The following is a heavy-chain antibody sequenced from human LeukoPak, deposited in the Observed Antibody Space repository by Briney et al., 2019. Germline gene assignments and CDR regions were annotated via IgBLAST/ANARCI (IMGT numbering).Heavy chain of an antibody. V-gene: IGHV4-30-4*08. CDR3: ARAINEFDY. D-gene: IGHD1-1*01. CDR1: GGTFSGYY. CDR2: IYYSGST. J-gene: IGHJ4*02. Sequence: SETLSLTCAVYGGTFSGYYWSWIRQPPGKGLEWIGYIYYSGSTYYNPSLKSRVTISVDTSKNQFSLKLSSVTAADTAVYYCARAINEFDYWGQGTLVTVSS.